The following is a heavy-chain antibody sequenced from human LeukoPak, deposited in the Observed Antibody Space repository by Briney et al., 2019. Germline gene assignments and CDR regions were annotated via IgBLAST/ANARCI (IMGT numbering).Heavy chain of an antibody. CDR1: GGSISSHY. D-gene: IGHD1-26*01. V-gene: IGHV4-4*07. CDR3: ARDRFRWELPHLGWFDP. Sequence: SETLSLTCTVSGGSISSHYWSWIRQPAGKGLEWIGRIYTSGSTNYNPSLKSRVTMSVDTSKDQFSLKLSSVTAADTAVYYCARDRFRWELPHLGWFDPWGQGTLVTVSS. J-gene: IGHJ5*02. CDR2: IYTSGST.